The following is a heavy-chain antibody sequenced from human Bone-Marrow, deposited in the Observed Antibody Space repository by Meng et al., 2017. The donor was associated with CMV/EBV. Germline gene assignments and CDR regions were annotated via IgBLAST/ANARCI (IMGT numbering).Heavy chain of an antibody. CDR3: AKDDYDFLTGYGINGMDV. J-gene: IGHJ6*02. V-gene: IGHV3-30*02. Sequence: GGSLRLSCAASGFTFSSYGMHWVRQAPGKGLEWVAFIRYDGSNKYYADSVKGRFTISRDNSKNTLYLQMNSLRAEDTAVYYCAKDDYDFLTGYGINGMDVWGQGTTVTVSS. CDR2: IRYDGSNK. CDR1: GFTFSSYG. D-gene: IGHD3-9*01.